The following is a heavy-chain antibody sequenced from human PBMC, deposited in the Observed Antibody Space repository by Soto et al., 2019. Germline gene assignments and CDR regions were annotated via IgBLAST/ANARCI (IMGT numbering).Heavy chain of an antibody. Sequence: GGSLRLSCAASGFTFSNAWMSWVRQAPGKGLEWVGRIKSKTDGGTTDYAAPVKGRFTISRDDSKNTLYLQMNSLKTEDTAVYYCTTDMIAAGWFDPWGQGTLVTVSS. CDR2: IKSKTDGGTT. V-gene: IGHV3-15*01. CDR1: GFTFSNAW. J-gene: IGHJ5*02. D-gene: IGHD6-13*01. CDR3: TTDMIAAGWFDP.